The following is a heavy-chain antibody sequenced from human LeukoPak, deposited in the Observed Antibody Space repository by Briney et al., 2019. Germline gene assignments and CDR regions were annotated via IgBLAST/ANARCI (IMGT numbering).Heavy chain of an antibody. D-gene: IGHD3-10*01. V-gene: IGHV1-46*01. J-gene: IGHJ6*04. CDR1: GYTFTSYY. CDR3: ATGLWFGKYLDV. CDR2: INPSGGST. Sequence: ASVKVSCKASGYTFTSYYLHWVRQAPGQGLEWMGMINPSGGSTSYAQKFQGRVTMTRDMSTSTVYMELSSLRSEDTAVYYCATGLWFGKYLDVWGKGTTVTISS.